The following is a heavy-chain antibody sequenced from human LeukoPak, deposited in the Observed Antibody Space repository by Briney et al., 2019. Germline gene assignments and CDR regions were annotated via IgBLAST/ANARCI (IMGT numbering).Heavy chain of an antibody. Sequence: PSETLSLTCTVSGGSISSGSYYWSWIRQPAGKGLEWIGRIYTSGSTNYNPSLKSRVTISVDTSKNQFSLKLSSVTAADTAVYYCAGNYYGSGSYYSEDRYWGQGTLVTASS. J-gene: IGHJ4*02. CDR1: GGSISSGSYY. CDR2: IYTSGST. V-gene: IGHV4-61*02. D-gene: IGHD3-10*01. CDR3: AGNYYGSGSYYSEDRY.